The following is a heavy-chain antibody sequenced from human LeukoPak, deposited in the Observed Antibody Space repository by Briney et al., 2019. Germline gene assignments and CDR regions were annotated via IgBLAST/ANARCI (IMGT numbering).Heavy chain of an antibody. CDR1: GFTFSDAW. V-gene: IGHV3-15*01. J-gene: IGHJ4*02. D-gene: IGHD1-26*01. CDR2: IKSKTDGSTT. Sequence: GGSLRLSCAASGFTFSDAWMSWVRQAPGKGREWVGRIKSKTDGSTTDYAAPVKGRFTISRDDSKNTLYLQMNSLKTEDTAVYYCTTRGGSFSIFDYWGQGALVTVSS. CDR3: TTRGGSFSIFDY.